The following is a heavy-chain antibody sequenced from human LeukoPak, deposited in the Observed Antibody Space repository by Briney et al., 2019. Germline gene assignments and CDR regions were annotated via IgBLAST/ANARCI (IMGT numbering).Heavy chain of an antibody. D-gene: IGHD3-3*01. Sequence: SETLSLTCTVSGGSISSYYWTWIRQPPGKGLEWIGYFHYTGSTNYNPSLQSRVTISGDTSKNQFSLKLSSVTAADTAVYFCARNLDYWGAFDIWGQGTTVTVSS. CDR1: GGSISSYY. J-gene: IGHJ3*02. CDR3: ARNLDYWGAFDI. CDR2: FHYTGST. V-gene: IGHV4-59*01.